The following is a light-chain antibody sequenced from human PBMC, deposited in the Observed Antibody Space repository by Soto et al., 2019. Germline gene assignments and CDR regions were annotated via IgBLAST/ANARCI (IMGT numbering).Light chain of an antibody. Sequence: SSELTQAPSVSVAPGQTARITCGGDDIGSNSVHWYQQKPGQAPVLVVYDENDRPSGIPERFSGSKSGNTASLTLSRVETGDEADYYCQVWQTSSDHPVFFGGGTKVTVL. CDR1: DIGSNS. CDR3: QVWQTSSDHPVF. CDR2: DEN. J-gene: IGLJ2*01. V-gene: IGLV3-21*02.